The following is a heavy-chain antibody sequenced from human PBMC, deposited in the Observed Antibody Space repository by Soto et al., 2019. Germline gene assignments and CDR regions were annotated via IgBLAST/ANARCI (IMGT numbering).Heavy chain of an antibody. CDR1: GFTFSSYA. J-gene: IGHJ3*01. Sequence: PGGSLRLSWVASGFTFSSYAMSWVRQVPGKGLEWVSTISDAAGSAYYVDSVKGRFTISRDNSKKTLYLQMNSLRAEDSAVYYCARPSGGKLGDAPDLWGPGTMVTVSS. V-gene: IGHV3-23*01. CDR3: ARPSGGKLGDAPDL. CDR2: ISDAAGSA. D-gene: IGHD1-26*01.